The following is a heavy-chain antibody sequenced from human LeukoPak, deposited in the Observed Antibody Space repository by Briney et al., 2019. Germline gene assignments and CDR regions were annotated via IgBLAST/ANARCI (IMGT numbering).Heavy chain of an antibody. Sequence: SVKVSRKASGGTFSSYATSWVRQAPGQGLEWMGGIIPIFGTANYAQKFQGRVTITADESTSTAYMELSSLRSEDTAVYYCARAASSSSWPDYWGQGTLVTVSS. CDR2: IIPIFGTA. J-gene: IGHJ4*02. CDR1: GGTFSSYA. CDR3: ARAASSSSWPDY. V-gene: IGHV1-69*01. D-gene: IGHD6-13*01.